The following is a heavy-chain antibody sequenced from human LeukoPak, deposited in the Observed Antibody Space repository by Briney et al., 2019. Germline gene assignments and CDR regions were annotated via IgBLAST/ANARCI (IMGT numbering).Heavy chain of an antibody. D-gene: IGHD6-13*01. CDR3: ARVSGSWFDWYFDL. CDR2: IKQDGSEK. CDR1: GFTFSNCN. V-gene: IGHV3-7*01. J-gene: IGHJ2*01. Sequence: GGSLRLSCAASGFTFSNCNMNWVRHAPGKGLEWVANIKQDGSEKYYVDSVKGRFTISRDNAKNSLYLQMNSLRAEDTAVYYCARVSGSWFDWYFDLWGRGTLVTVSS.